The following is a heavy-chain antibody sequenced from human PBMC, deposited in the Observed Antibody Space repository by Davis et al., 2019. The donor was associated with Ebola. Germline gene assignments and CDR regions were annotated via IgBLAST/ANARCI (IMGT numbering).Heavy chain of an antibody. Sequence: GESLKISCAASGFTFSSYAMSWVRQAPGKGLEWVSAISGSGGSTYYADSVKGRFTISRDNSKNTLYLQMNSLRAEDTAVYYCARDSADSSGYYHRFDYWGQGTLVTVSS. CDR3: ARDSADSSGYYHRFDY. J-gene: IGHJ4*02. D-gene: IGHD3-22*01. V-gene: IGHV3-23*01. CDR1: GFTFSSYA. CDR2: ISGSGGST.